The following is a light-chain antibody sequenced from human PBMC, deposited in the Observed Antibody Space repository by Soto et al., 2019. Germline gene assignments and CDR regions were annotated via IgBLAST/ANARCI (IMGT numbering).Light chain of an antibody. CDR2: GAS. J-gene: IGKJ1*01. CDR3: QQYTGPPTT. V-gene: IGKV3-20*01. Sequence: EIILTQSPDTLSLSPGERATLSCRASQTVSSNYLAWCQQRPGQAPRLLIYGASTRAAGIPDRFSGSGSGTDFTLTITRLEPEDSAVYFCQQYTGPPTTFGQGTKVDI. CDR1: QTVSSNY.